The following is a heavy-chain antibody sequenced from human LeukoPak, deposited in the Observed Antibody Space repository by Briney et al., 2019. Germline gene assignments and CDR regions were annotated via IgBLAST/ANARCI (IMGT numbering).Heavy chain of an antibody. CDR1: GYTFTGYY. CDR3: ARDRVKLDSSGYYLGFDY. D-gene: IGHD3-22*01. CDR2: INPNTGGT. Sequence: ASVKVSCKASGYTFTGYYMHWVRQAPGQGLEWMGWINPNTGGTKYAQKFQGRVTMTRDTSISTAYMELSRLRSDDTAVYYCARDRVKLDSSGYYLGFDYWGQGTLVTVSS. V-gene: IGHV1-2*02. J-gene: IGHJ4*02.